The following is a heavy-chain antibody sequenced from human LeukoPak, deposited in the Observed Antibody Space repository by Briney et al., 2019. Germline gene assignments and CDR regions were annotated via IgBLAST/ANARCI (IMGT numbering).Heavy chain of an antibody. J-gene: IGHJ5*02. D-gene: IGHD4-17*01. CDR2: ISWNSGSI. Sequence: PGGSLRLSCAASGFTFDDYAMHWVRQAPGKGLEWVSGISWNSGSIGYADSVKGRFTISRDNAKNSLYLQMNSLRAEDTALYYCARETTVTIGPSKSHWFDPWGQGTLVTVSS. CDR1: GFTFDDYA. CDR3: ARETTVTIGPSKSHWFDP. V-gene: IGHV3-9*01.